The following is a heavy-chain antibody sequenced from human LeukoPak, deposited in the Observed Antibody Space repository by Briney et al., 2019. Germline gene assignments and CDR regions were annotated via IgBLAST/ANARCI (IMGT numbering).Heavy chain of an antibody. D-gene: IGHD1-26*01. CDR1: GFTFSSYA. CDR3: AKGSEGRSYGYYFDY. Sequence: PGGSLRLSCAASGFTFSSYAMSWVRQALGKGLEWVSAISGSGGSTYYADSVKGRFTISRDNSKNTLYLQMNSLRAEDTAVYYCAKGSEGRSYGYYFDYWGQGTLVTVSS. V-gene: IGHV3-23*01. J-gene: IGHJ4*02. CDR2: ISGSGGST.